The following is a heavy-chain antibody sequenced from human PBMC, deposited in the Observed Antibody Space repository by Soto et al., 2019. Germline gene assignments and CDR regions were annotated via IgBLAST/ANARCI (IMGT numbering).Heavy chain of an antibody. CDR2: LSSVDGKS. CDR1: GYTFTSYT. J-gene: IGHJ5*02. V-gene: IGHV1-3*01. Sequence: VNVSCKTSGYTFTSYTMHWVRQAPGQSLELMGWLSSVDGKSEYSQQFQGRVTITRDTSANTGYMELNSLKSEDTAVYYCAREGALKPFSSWGQGALVTVSS. CDR3: AREGALKPFSS.